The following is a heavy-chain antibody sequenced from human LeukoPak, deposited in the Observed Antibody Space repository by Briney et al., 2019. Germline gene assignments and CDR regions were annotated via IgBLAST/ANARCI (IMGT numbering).Heavy chain of an antibody. J-gene: IGHJ4*02. D-gene: IGHD3-22*01. Sequence: GGSLRLSCSASGFTFSTYSMNWVRQAPGKGLEWVSSISSSSRYIYYADSVKGRFTISRDNAKNSLYLQMNSLRAEDTAVYYFARAPAHYYYSSYHYYVGESYFDYWGQGTLVTASS. CDR2: ISSSSRYI. CDR1: GFTFSTYS. V-gene: IGHV3-21*01. CDR3: ARAPAHYYYSSYHYYVGESYFDY.